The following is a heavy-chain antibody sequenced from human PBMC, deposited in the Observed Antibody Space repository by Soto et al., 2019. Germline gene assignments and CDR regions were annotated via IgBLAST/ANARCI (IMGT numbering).Heavy chain of an antibody. CDR2: SRDKAQGYST. D-gene: IGHD3-22*01. V-gene: IGHV3-72*01. J-gene: IGHJ4*02. CDR1: GFTFSDNY. CDR3: VRTTYFSDSSVYTRFFDY. Sequence: GGSLRLSCTVSGFTFSDNYIDWVRQAPGKGLEWVGRSRDKAQGYSTIYAASVKGRFTTSRDESKSSVYLQTNSLKTEDTAIYYCVRTTYFSDSSVYTRFFDYWGQGTLVTVSS.